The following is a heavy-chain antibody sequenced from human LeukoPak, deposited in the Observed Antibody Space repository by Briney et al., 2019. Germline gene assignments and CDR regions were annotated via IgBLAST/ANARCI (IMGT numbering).Heavy chain of an antibody. J-gene: IGHJ4*02. CDR2: IYYSGST. Sequence: SETLSLTCTVPGGSISSYYWSWIRQPPGKGLEWIGDIYYSGSTNYNPSLKSRVTISVDTSKNQFSLKLSSVTATDTAVYYCARGVLRFLEWHFDYWGQGTLVTVSS. CDR1: GGSISSYY. D-gene: IGHD3-3*01. V-gene: IGHV4-59*01. CDR3: ARGVLRFLEWHFDY.